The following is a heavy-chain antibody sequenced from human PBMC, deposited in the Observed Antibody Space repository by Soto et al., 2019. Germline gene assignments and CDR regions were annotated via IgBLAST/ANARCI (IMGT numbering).Heavy chain of an antibody. Sequence: SETLSLTCTVSGGSISSYYWSWIRQPAGKGLGWIGRIYTSGSTNCNPSLKSRVTMSVDTSKNQFPLKLSSVTAADTAVYYHARDSVIVVVPAAIGPYWFDPWGQGTLVTVSS. D-gene: IGHD2-2*01. CDR3: ARDSVIVVVPAAIGPYWFDP. V-gene: IGHV4-4*07. CDR1: GGSISSYY. CDR2: IYTSGST. J-gene: IGHJ5*02.